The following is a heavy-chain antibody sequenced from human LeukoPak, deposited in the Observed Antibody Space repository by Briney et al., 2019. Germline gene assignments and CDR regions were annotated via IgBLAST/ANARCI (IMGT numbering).Heavy chain of an antibody. CDR1: GFTFSDYY. V-gene: IGHV3-11*04. D-gene: IGHD3-3*01. J-gene: IGHJ4*02. CDR3: AGDFWSGSPE. CDR2: ISSSGSTI. Sequence: GGSLRLSCAASGFTFSDYYMSWIRQAPGKGLEWVSYISSSGSTIYYADSVKGRFTISRDNDKNSLYLQMNSLRVEDTAVYYCAGDFWSGSPEWGQGTLVTVSS.